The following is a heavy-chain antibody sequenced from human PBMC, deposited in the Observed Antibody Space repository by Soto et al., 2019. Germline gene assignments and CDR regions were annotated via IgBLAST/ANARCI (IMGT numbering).Heavy chain of an antibody. CDR1: GGSISNYY. J-gene: IGHJ5*02. CDR3: ARVGSGGYSNNWFDP. V-gene: IGHV4-59*01. D-gene: IGHD5-12*01. CDR2: FYDGGST. Sequence: SETLSLTCAVSGGSISNYYWSWIRQPPGKGLEWVGYFYDGGSTKYNPSLRSRVTISVDTSKNQISLKMNSVTTADTAVYYCARVGSGGYSNNWFDPWGQGXLVTVSS.